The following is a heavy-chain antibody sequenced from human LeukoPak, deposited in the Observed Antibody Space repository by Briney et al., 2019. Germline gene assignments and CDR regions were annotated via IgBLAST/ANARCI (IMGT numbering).Heavy chain of an antibody. CDR2: IYYSGST. CDR3: ARTPMYSSSWLFDY. D-gene: IGHD6-13*01. CDR1: GGSISSSSYY. Sequence: SETPSLTCTVSGGSISSSSYYWGWNRQPPGKGLEWIGSIYYSGSTYYNPSLKSRVTISVDTSKNQFSLKLSSVTAADTAVYYCARTPMYSSSWLFDYWGQGTLVTVSS. V-gene: IGHV4-39*01. J-gene: IGHJ4*02.